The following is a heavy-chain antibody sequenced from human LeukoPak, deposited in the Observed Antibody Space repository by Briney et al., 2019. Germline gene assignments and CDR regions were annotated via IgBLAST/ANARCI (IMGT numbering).Heavy chain of an antibody. CDR1: GFTFSSFA. CDR2: ISSTSSTI. CDR3: AKVGDDIVVVVDPDY. D-gene: IGHD2-15*01. Sequence: PGGSLRLSCAASGFTFSSFAMNWVRQAPGKGLEWVSYISSTSSTIYYADSVKGRFTISRDNSKNTLYLQMNSLRAEDTAVYYCAKVGDDIVVVVDPDYWGQGTLVTVSS. V-gene: IGHV3-48*01. J-gene: IGHJ4*02.